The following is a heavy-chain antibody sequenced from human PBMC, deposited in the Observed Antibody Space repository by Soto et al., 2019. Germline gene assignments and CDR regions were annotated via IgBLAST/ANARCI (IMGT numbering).Heavy chain of an antibody. CDR2: IIPILGTA. CDR3: ARVRGAYDTIFGVVIKRDYYYYGMDV. Sequence: GASVKVSCKASGGTFSSYAISWVRQAPGQGLEWMGGIIPILGTANYAQKFQGRVTITADESTSTAYMELSSLRSEDTAVYYCARVRGAYDTIFGVVIKRDYYYYGMDVWGQGTTVTVSS. D-gene: IGHD3-3*01. V-gene: IGHV1-69*13. CDR1: GGTFSSYA. J-gene: IGHJ6*02.